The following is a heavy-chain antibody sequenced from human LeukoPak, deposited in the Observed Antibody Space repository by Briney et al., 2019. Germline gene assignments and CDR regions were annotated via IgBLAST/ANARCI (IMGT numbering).Heavy chain of an antibody. CDR3: AIAGADYYDSSGYYYPKSYYFDY. Sequence: GASVKVSCKSSGYTFTSYYMHWVRQAPGQGLEWMGIINPSGGSTSYAQKFQGRVTMTRDTSTSTVYMELSSLRSEDTAVYYCAIAGADYYDSSGYYYPKSYYFDYWGQGTLVTVSS. J-gene: IGHJ4*02. CDR1: GYTFTSYY. CDR2: INPSGGST. D-gene: IGHD3-22*01. V-gene: IGHV1-46*01.